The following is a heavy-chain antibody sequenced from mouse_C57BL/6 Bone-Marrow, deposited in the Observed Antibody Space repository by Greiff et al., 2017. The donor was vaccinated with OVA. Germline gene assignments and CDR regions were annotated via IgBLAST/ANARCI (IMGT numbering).Heavy chain of an antibody. CDR3: ERRGLRSRLYY. J-gene: IGHJ2*01. V-gene: IGHV1-82*01. CDR1: GYAFSSSW. Sequence: VQLQQSGPELVKPGASVKISCKASGYAFSSSWMNWVKQRPGKGLEWIGRIYPGDGDTNYNGKFKGKATLTADKSSSTAYMQLSSLTSEDSAVFCCERRGLRSRLYYWGQGTTLTVSS. CDR2: IYPGDGDT. D-gene: IGHD1-1*01.